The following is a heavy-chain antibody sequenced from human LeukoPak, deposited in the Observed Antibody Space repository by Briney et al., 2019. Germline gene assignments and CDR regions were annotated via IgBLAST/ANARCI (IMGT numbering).Heavy chain of an antibody. CDR1: GGSISSSSYY. J-gene: IGHJ3*02. CDR3: ARGVSKGDAFDI. Sequence: SETLSLTCTVSGGSISSSSYYWGWIRQPPGKGLEWIGSIYHSGSTYYNPSLKSRVTISVDTSKNQFSLKLSSVTAADTAVYYCARGVSKGDAFDIWGQGTMVTVSS. V-gene: IGHV4-39*07. CDR2: IYHSGST. D-gene: IGHD3-10*01.